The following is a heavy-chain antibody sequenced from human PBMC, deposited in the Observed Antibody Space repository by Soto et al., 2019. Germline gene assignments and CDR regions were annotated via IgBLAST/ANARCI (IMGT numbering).Heavy chain of an antibody. D-gene: IGHD6-13*01. CDR1: GDSVSSNSAA. V-gene: IGHV6-1*01. Sequence: SQTLSLTCGISGDSVSSNSAAWNWIRQSPSRGLEWLGRTYYRSKWYNDYAVSVKSRITINPDTSKNQFPLQLNSVTPEGTAVYYCARKSIAAAGRPFDYWGQGTLVTVSS. J-gene: IGHJ4*02. CDR3: ARKSIAAAGRPFDY. CDR2: TYYRSKWYN.